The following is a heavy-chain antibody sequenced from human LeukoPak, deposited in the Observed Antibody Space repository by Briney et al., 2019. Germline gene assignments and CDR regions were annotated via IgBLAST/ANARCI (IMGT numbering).Heavy chain of an antibody. Sequence: GGSLRLSCATSGFTVSSNYMSWVRQAPGKGLEWVSVIYADGSTYYADSVKGRFTISRDNSENTLYLQMNSLRAEDTAVYYCARRYITGWLFDYWGQGTLVTVSS. V-gene: IGHV3-66*01. CDR2: IYADGST. J-gene: IGHJ4*02. CDR3: ARRYITGWLFDY. D-gene: IGHD1-20*01. CDR1: GFTVSSNY.